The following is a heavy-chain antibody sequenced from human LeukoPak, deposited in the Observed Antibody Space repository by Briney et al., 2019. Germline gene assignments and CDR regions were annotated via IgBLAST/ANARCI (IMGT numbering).Heavy chain of an antibody. Sequence: ASVKGSCKASGYTFTSYDINWVRQATGQGLEWMGWMNPNSGNTGYAQKFQGRVTMTRNTSISTAYMELSSLRSEDTAVYYCARSGATVGGYYFDYWGQGTLVTVSS. CDR2: MNPNSGNT. CDR3: ARSGATVGGYYFDY. CDR1: GYTFTSYD. V-gene: IGHV1-8*01. D-gene: IGHD4-11*01. J-gene: IGHJ4*02.